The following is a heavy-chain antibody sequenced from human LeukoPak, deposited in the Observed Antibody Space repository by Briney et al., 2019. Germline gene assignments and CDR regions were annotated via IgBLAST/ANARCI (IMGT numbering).Heavy chain of an antibody. CDR1: GFTFSSYS. J-gene: IGHJ4*02. CDR3: ARSPWGKGDYFDY. D-gene: IGHD7-27*01. V-gene: IGHV3-48*04. CDR2: ISSSSTTI. Sequence: GGSLRLSCAASGFTFSSYSMNWVRQAPGKGLEWVSYISSSSTTISYADSVKGRFTVSRDNAKSSLYLQMNSLRAEDTAVYYCARSPWGKGDYFDYWGQGTLVTVSS.